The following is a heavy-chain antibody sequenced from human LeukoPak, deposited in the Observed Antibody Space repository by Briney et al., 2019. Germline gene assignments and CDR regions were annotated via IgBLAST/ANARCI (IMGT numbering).Heavy chain of an antibody. J-gene: IGHJ3*02. D-gene: IGHD3-3*01. CDR3: ARRGLFAVVRDAFDI. CDR1: GFTFSSFW. Sequence: PGGSLRLSCAASGFTFSSFWMSWVRQAPGKGLEWVANIKQAGSEKYYVDSVKGRFTISRDNAKNSLYLQTDSLRAEDTAVYYCARRGLFAVVRDAFDIWGQGTLVTVSS. V-gene: IGHV3-7*01. CDR2: IKQAGSEK.